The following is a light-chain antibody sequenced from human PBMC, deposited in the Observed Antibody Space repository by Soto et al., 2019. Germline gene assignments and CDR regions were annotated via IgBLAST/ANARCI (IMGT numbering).Light chain of an antibody. Sequence: EIVLAQSPGPLFLSPGERATLSLRGSQSFSSSYLAWYQQKPGQAPRLLIYGASSRATGIPDRFSGSGSGTDFTLTISRLEPEDFAVYYCQQYGSSPLAFGQGTKVDIK. CDR3: QQYGSSPLA. J-gene: IGKJ1*01. CDR2: GAS. CDR1: QSFSSSY. V-gene: IGKV3-20*01.